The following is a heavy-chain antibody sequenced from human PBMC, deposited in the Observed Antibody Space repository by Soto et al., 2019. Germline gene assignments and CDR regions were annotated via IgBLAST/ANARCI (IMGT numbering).Heavy chain of an antibody. V-gene: IGHV1-8*01. CDR3: ARGQYCSSTSRIGADAFDI. D-gene: IGHD2-2*01. Sequence: ASVKVSCKASGYTFTSYDINWVRQATGQGLEWMGWMNPNSGNTGYAQKFQGRVTMTRNTSISTAYMELRSLRSEDTPVYYCARGQYCSSTSRIGADAFDIWGQGTLLTLSS. J-gene: IGHJ3*02. CDR2: MNPNSGNT. CDR1: GYTFTSYD.